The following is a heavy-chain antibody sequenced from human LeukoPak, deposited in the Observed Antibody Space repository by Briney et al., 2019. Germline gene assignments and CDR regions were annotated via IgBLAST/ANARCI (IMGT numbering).Heavy chain of an antibody. D-gene: IGHD1-1*01. Sequence: GGSLRLSCAASGFTFSSYGMHWVRQAPGKGLEWVAFIRYDGSNKYYADSVKGRFTISRDNSKNTLYLQMNSLRAEDTAVYYCAKQLFLRYYYGMDAWGQGTTVTVSS. J-gene: IGHJ6*02. CDR1: GFTFSSYG. V-gene: IGHV3-30*02. CDR2: IRYDGSNK. CDR3: AKQLFLRYYYGMDA.